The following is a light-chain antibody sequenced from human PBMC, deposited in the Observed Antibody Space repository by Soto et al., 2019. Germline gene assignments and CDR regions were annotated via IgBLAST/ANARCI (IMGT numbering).Light chain of an antibody. CDR3: QQSYNTLA. V-gene: IGKV1-39*01. Sequence: DIQMTQSPSSLSASVGDRVTITCRASQTISRYLNWYQQKPGQAPKLLIYAASSLQSGVPSRFSGSGAGTEFTLAISSLQPEDFATYYCQQSYNTLAFGPGTKVDIK. CDR2: AAS. J-gene: IGKJ3*01. CDR1: QTISRY.